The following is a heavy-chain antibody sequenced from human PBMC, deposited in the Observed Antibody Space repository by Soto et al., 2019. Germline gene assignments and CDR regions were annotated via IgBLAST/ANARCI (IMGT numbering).Heavy chain of an antibody. Sequence: AAVKVSCKASGYTFTMYGIHWVRQAPGQRLEWMGWINAANGDTKYSPKFQGRFTITRDTSASTAYMELSSLRSEDTAVYYCVRRHVSATGIDWFDPWGQGTLVTVSS. CDR3: VRRHVSATGIDWFDP. CDR2: INAANGDT. D-gene: IGHD6-13*01. J-gene: IGHJ5*02. CDR1: GYTFTMYG. V-gene: IGHV1-3*01.